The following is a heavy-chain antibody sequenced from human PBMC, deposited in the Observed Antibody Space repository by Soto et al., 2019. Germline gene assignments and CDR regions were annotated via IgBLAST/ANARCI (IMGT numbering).Heavy chain of an antibody. CDR3: ARDRRQYYDFWSGTGYYYYYGMDV. D-gene: IGHD3-3*01. CDR1: GFTFSSYG. Sequence: PGGSLRLSCAASGFTFSSYGMHWVRQAPGKGLEWVAVISYDGSTIYYADSVKGRFTISRDNAKNSLYLQMNSLRDEDTAVYYCARDRRQYYDFWSGTGYYYYYGMDVWGQGTTVTVSS. CDR2: ISYDGSTI. V-gene: IGHV3-30*03. J-gene: IGHJ6*02.